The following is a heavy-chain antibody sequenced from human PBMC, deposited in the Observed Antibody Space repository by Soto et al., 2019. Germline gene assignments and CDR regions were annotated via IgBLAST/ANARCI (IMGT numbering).Heavy chain of an antibody. V-gene: IGHV4-59*08. J-gene: IGHJ3*02. CDR2: IYYSGST. CDR1: GGSISTNY. D-gene: IGHD7-27*01. CDR3: ASLAGNSFQAFDI. Sequence: QVQLQESGPGLVKPSETLSLSCTVSGGSISTNYWSWIRQPPGKGLEWIGYIYYSGSTTYNPSLTRRVTISVDTSKNQFSLKLNSVTAADAAVYYCASLAGNSFQAFDIWGQGTMVTVSS.